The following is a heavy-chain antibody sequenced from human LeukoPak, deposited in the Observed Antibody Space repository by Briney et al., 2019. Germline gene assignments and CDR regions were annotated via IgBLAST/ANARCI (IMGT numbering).Heavy chain of an antibody. CDR2: INHSGST. V-gene: IGHV4-34*01. D-gene: IGHD3-10*01. Sequence: SETLSLTYAVYGGSFSGYYWTWLRQPPGKGLEWIGEINHSGSTNYNPSLKSRVAVSADTSKNQFSLKLSSVTAADTAVYYCASQVFGWFDPWGQGILVTVSS. J-gene: IGHJ5*02. CDR1: GGSFSGYY. CDR3: ASQVFGWFDP.